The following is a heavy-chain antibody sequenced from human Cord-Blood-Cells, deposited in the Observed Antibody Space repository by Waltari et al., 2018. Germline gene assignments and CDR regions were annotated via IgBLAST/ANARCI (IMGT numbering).Heavy chain of an antibody. CDR1: GGSFSGYY. CDR3: ARGRVRSSWYLDY. J-gene: IGHJ4*02. D-gene: IGHD6-13*01. Sequence: QVQLQQWGAGLLKPSETLSLTCAVYGGSFSGYYWSWIRQPPGKGLEWIGEINHSGSTNYNPSLKSRVTISVDTSKNQFSLKLSSVTAADTAVYYCARGRVRSSWYLDYWGQGTLVTVSS. CDR2: INHSGST. V-gene: IGHV4-34*01.